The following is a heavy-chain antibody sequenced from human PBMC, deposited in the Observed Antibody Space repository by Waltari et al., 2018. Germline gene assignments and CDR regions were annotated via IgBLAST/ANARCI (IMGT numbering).Heavy chain of an antibody. D-gene: IGHD3-10*01. CDR1: EFTFSSYG. CDR2: ISYDGYND. Sequence: QVQLVESGGGVVQPGRSLRLSCAASEFTFSSYGMHWVRQAPGKGLEWVAVISYDGYNDYYADSVKGRFIISRDNSKSTLYLQMNSLRAEDTAVYYCAKEGGDGDYYYYYMDVWGKGTTVTVSS. J-gene: IGHJ6*03. CDR3: AKEGGDGDYYYYYMDV. V-gene: IGHV3-30*18.